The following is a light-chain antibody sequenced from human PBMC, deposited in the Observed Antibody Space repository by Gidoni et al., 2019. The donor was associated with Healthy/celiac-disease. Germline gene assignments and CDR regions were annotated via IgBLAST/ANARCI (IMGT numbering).Light chain of an antibody. CDR1: QSLLPSNGYNY. CDR3: MQAREPSWT. CDR2: LGS. V-gene: IGKV2-28*01. J-gene: IGKJ1*01. Sequence: EIVMIQSPLSLPVTPGEPASISCRSSQSLLPSNGYNYLDWYLQKPGQSPQLLIYLGSDRAPGVPERFSGSGYGTDFTMKISRVEADDGGIYYCMQAREPSWTFGQGTRVEIK.